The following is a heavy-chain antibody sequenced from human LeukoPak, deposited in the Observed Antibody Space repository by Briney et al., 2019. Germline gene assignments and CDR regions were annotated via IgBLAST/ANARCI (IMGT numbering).Heavy chain of an antibody. D-gene: IGHD5-12*01. CDR2: ISAHNYNT. Sequence: ASVKVSCKASGYTFLNYDFTWVRQAPGQGLEWMGWISAHNYNTKYAQRFQGRVTMTADTSTTTAYMELRSLRSDDTAVYYCARGREAWNWGQGTLVTVSS. V-gene: IGHV1-18*01. CDR3: ARGREAWN. CDR1: GYTFLNYD. J-gene: IGHJ4*02.